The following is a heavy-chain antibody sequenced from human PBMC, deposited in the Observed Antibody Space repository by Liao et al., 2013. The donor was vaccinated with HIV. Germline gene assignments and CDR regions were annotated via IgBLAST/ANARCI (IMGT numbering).Heavy chain of an antibody. CDR3: ARVQWXPAPNWYSDL. Sequence: QLQLQESGPGLVKPSETLSLTCTVSGGSISSSDYYWGWIRQPPGKGLEWIGYIYYSGSTYYNPSLKSRVTISVDTSKNQFSLKLSSVTAADTAVYYCARVQWXPAPNWYSDLWGRGTLVIVSS. CDR2: IYYSGST. CDR1: GGSISSSDYY. D-gene: IGHD1-26*01. V-gene: IGHV4-30-4*08. J-gene: IGHJ2*01.